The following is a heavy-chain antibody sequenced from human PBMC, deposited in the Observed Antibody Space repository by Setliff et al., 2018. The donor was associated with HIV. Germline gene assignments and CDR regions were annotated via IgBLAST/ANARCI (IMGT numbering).Heavy chain of an antibody. D-gene: IGHD4-4*01. CDR3: AREFRVTAYYYYGMDV. V-gene: IGHV4-59*11. Sequence: PSETLSLTCTVSGGSISSHYWSWIRQPPGKGLEWIGSIYYSGSTNYNPSLKSRVTISVDTSKNQFSLKLSSVTAADTAVYYCAREFRVTAYYYYGMDVWGQGTTVTVSS. CDR1: GGSISSHY. J-gene: IGHJ6*02. CDR2: IYYSGST.